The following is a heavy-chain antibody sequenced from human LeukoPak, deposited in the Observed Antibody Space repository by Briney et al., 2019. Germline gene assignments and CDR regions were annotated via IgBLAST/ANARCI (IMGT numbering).Heavy chain of an antibody. D-gene: IGHD3-22*01. CDR3: ASGDDSSGYYPFDY. J-gene: IGHJ4*02. Sequence: SVKVSCKASGGTFSSYAISWVRQAPGQGLEWMGGIIPIFGTANYAQKFQGRVTITADESTSTAYMELSSLRSEDTAVHYCASGDDSSGYYPFDYWGQGTLVTVSS. CDR1: GGTFSSYA. CDR2: IIPIFGTA. V-gene: IGHV1-69*01.